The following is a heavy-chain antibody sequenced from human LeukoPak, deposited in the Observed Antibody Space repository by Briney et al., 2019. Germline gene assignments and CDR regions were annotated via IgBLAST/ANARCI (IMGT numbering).Heavy chain of an antibody. J-gene: IGHJ6*03. Sequence: GGSLRLSCAASGFTFSSYSMNWVRQAPGKGLEWVSSISSSSSYIYYADSVKGRFTISRDNSKNTLYLQMNSLRAEDTAVYYCARDPAAAAGILDYYYYYYMDVWGKGTTVTVSS. CDR2: ISSSSSYI. V-gene: IGHV3-21*01. D-gene: IGHD6-13*01. CDR3: ARDPAAAAGILDYYYYYYMDV. CDR1: GFTFSSYS.